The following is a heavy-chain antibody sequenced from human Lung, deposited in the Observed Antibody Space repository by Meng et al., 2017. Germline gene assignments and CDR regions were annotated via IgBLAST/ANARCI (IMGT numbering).Heavy chain of an antibody. J-gene: IGHJ4*02. CDR3: ARESGYFEY. Sequence: EGQRVGSGGGLVQPGGSLRLSCAAFGFTFRSYWMHWVRQAPGKGLVWVSRIRGDGGSIVYADSVKGRFTISRDNAKNTLFLQMNSLRAEDTAVYYCARESGYFEYWGQGILVTVSS. CDR2: IRGDGGSI. V-gene: IGHV3-74*03. CDR1: GFTFRSYW.